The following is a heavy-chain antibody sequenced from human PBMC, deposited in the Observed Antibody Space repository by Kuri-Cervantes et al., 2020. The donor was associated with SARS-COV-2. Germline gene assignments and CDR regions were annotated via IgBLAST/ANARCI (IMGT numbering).Heavy chain of an antibody. Sequence: ESLKISCAASGFTFSSYSMNWVRQAPGKGLEWVSSISSSSSYIYYADSVKGRFTVSRDNAKNSLYLQMNRLRAEDTAVYYFARAVVVTAMPFGYWGQGTLVTVSS. CDR3: ARAVVVTAMPFGY. D-gene: IGHD2-21*02. CDR2: ISSSSSYI. J-gene: IGHJ4*02. CDR1: GFTFSSYS. V-gene: IGHV3-21*01.